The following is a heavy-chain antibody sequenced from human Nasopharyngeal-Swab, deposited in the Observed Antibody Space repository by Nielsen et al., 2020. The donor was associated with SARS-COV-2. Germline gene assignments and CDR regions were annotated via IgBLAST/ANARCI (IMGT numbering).Heavy chain of an antibody. CDR1: GFTFSSYS. Sequence: GASLKISCAASGFTFSSYSMNWVRQAPGKGLEWVSYISSSSSTIYYADSVKGRFTISRDNAKNSLYLQMNSLRAEDTAVYDCARGPGAVRFLEWLPNYYYYGMDVWGQGTTVTVSS. D-gene: IGHD3-3*01. CDR2: ISSSSSTI. V-gene: IGHV3-48*04. J-gene: IGHJ6*02. CDR3: ARGPGAVRFLEWLPNYYYYGMDV.